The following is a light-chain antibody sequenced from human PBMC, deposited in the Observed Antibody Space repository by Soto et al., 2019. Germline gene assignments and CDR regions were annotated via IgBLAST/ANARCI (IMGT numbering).Light chain of an antibody. CDR2: GAS. V-gene: IGKV3-15*01. Sequence: EIVMTQTLATLSVSPGERDTFSCRASQSVSSNLAWYQQKPGQAPRLLIYGASIRATGIPARFSGSGSGTEFTLTISTLQSEDFAIYYCQQRSSWPITFGQGTRLEI. J-gene: IGKJ5*01. CDR1: QSVSSN. CDR3: QQRSSWPIT.